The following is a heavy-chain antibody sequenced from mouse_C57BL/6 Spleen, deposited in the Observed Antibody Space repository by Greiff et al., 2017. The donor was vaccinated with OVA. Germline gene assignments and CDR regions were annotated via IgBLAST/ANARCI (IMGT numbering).Heavy chain of an antibody. CDR1: GYTFTSYW. CDR2: IHPNSGST. J-gene: IGHJ2*01. D-gene: IGHD2-1*01. CDR3: ARRDGNYVYFDY. V-gene: IGHV1-64*01. Sequence: QVQLQQSGAELVKPGASVKLSCKASGYTFTSYWMHWVKQRPGQGLEWIGMIHPNSGSTNYNEKFKSKATLTVDKSSSTAYMQLSSLTSEDSAVYYCARRDGNYVYFDYWGQGTTLTVSS.